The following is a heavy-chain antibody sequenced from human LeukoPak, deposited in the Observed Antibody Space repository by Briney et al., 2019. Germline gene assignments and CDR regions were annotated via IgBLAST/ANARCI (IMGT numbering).Heavy chain of an antibody. D-gene: IGHD5-24*01. CDR2: IIPIFGTA. CDR1: GGIFSSYA. J-gene: IGHJ4*02. CDR3: ARGTSVEMATGLDY. V-gene: IGHV1-69*13. Sequence: ASVKVSCKASGGIFSSYAISWVGQAPGQGLEWMGGIIPIFGTANYAQKFQGRVTITAVESTSTAYMELSSLRSEDTAVYYCARGTSVEMATGLDYWGQGTLVTVSS.